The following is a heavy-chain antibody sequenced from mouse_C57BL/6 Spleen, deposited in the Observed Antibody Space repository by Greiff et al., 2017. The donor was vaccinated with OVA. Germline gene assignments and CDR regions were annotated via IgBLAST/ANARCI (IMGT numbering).Heavy chain of an antibody. CDR1: GFSLTSYG. J-gene: IGHJ4*01. Sequence: VQLQESGPGLVQPSQRLSITCTVSGFSLTSYGVHRVRQSPGKGLEWLGVIWSGGSTDYNAAFISRLSISKDNSKSQVFFKMNSLQADDTAIYYCARSGNLTPYAMDYWGQGTSVTVSS. CDR3: ARSGNLTPYAMDY. CDR2: IWSGGST. V-gene: IGHV2-2*01. D-gene: IGHD2-1*01.